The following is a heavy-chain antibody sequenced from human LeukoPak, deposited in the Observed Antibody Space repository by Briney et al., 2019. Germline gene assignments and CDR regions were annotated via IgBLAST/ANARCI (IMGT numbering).Heavy chain of an antibody. CDR2: ISYDGSNK. CDR3: XRXXXXXYXXDY. Sequence: GGSLRLSCAASGFTFSSYAMHWVRQAPGKGLEWVAVISYDGSNKYYADSVKGRFTISRDNSKNTLYLQMNSLRAEDTAVYYCXRXXXXXYXXDYWGXGTLVTV. CDR1: GFTFSSYA. J-gene: IGHJ4*01. V-gene: IGHV3-30-3*01.